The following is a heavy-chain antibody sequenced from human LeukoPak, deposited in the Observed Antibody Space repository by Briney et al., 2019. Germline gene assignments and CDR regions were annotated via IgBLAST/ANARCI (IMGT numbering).Heavy chain of an antibody. J-gene: IGHJ4*02. CDR1: GFTFSSYA. CDR3: AKDSGGYDELGY. D-gene: IGHD5-12*01. Sequence: GGSLRLSCAASGFTFSSYAMSWVRQAPGKGLEGVSAISGSGGSTYYADSVKGRFTISRDNSKNTLYLQMNSLRAEDTAVYYCAKDSGGYDELGYWGQGTLVTVSS. CDR2: ISGSGGST. V-gene: IGHV3-23*01.